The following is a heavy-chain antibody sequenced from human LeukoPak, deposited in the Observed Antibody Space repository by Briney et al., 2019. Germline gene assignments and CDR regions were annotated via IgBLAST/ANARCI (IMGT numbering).Heavy chain of an antibody. J-gene: IGHJ4*02. Sequence: PSQTLSLTCTVSGVSISSCNWWTWVRQLPGKGLEWIGEISHCGDTKYGPSLRTRVTISIDRSKNHLSLNLNSVTAADTAIYYCSTRDQSRTDVVPPDYWGQGTLVTVSS. D-gene: IGHD5/OR15-5a*01. V-gene: IGHV4-4*02. CDR2: ISHCGDT. CDR3: STRDQSRTDVVPPDY. CDR1: GVSISSCNW.